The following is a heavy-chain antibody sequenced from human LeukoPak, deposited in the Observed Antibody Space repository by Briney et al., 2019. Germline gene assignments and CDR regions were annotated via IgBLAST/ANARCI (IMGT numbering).Heavy chain of an antibody. V-gene: IGHV4-39*01. CDR1: GGSISSSGFY. CDR3: ARHAALDTKRGWNNHNWFDP. D-gene: IGHD5-18*01. J-gene: IGHJ5*02. CDR2: TYYSGST. Sequence: SETLSLTCTVSGGSISSSGFYWGWIRQPPGKWLEWIGTTYYSGSTYYNPSLKSRVIISVDTSKNQFSLKLSSVTAADTAVYYCARHAALDTKRGWNNHNWFDPWGQGTLVTVSS.